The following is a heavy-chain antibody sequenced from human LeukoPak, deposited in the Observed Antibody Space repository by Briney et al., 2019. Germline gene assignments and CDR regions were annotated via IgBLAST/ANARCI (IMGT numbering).Heavy chain of an antibody. V-gene: IGHV3-23*01. CDR3: AKDRIADGRYSIDF. CDR1: GLTFNTYA. J-gene: IGHJ4*02. CDR2: IIGNGGGI. D-gene: IGHD2-21*01. Sequence: GGPLRLSCAASGLTFNTYAMKWVRQAPGKGLEWVSVIIGNGGGINYADSVRGRFFISRDNAANTLYLQMNSLRVEDTAVYYCAKDRIADGRYSIDFWGQGTLVSVSS.